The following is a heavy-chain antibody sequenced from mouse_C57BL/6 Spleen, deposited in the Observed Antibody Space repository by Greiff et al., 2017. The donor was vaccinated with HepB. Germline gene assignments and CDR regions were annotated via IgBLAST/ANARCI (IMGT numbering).Heavy chain of an antibody. CDR3: ARDYYGSKGY. Sequence: EVQLQQSGPGLVKPSQSLSLTCSVTGYSITSGYYWNWIRQFPGNKLEWMGYISYYGSNNYNPSLKNRISITRDTSKNQFFLKLNSVTTEDTATYYCARDYYGSKGYWGQGTTLTVSS. V-gene: IGHV3-6*01. CDR1: GYSITSGYY. CDR2: ISYYGSN. J-gene: IGHJ2*01. D-gene: IGHD1-1*01.